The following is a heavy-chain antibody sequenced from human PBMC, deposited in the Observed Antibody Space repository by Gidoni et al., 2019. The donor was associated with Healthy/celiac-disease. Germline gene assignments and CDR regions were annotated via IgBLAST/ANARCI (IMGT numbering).Heavy chain of an antibody. CDR3: ARDPTPRVIEMATIGPFDP. D-gene: IGHD5-12*01. CDR1: GFTFSSYW. CDR2: INSDGSST. Sequence: EVQLVESGGGLVQPGGSLRLSCAASGFTFSSYWMHWVRQAPGKGLVWVSRINSDGSSTSYADSVKGRFTNSRDNAKNTLYLQMNSLRAEDTAVYYCARDPTPRVIEMATIGPFDPWGQGTLVTVSS. V-gene: IGHV3-74*01. J-gene: IGHJ5*02.